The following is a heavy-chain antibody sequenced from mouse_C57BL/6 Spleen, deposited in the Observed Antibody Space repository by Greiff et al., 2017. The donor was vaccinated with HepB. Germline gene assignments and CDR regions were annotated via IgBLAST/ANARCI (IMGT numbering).Heavy chain of an antibody. Sequence: VQLQQSGAELVRPGASVKLSCTASGFNIKDDYMHWVKQRPEQGLEWIGWIDPENGDTEYASKFQGKATITADTSSNTAYLQLSSLTSEDTAVYYCTTLYQSYAMDYWGQGTSVTVSS. CDR3: TTLYQSYAMDY. CDR2: IDPENGDT. CDR1: GFNIKDDY. D-gene: IGHD2-1*01. J-gene: IGHJ4*01. V-gene: IGHV14-4*01.